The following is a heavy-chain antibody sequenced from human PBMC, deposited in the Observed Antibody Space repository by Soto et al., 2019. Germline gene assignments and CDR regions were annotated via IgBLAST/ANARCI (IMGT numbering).Heavy chain of an antibody. J-gene: IGHJ4*02. V-gene: IGHV4-59*01. D-gene: IGHD4-17*01. CDR2: IYYSGST. CDR3: ARDEFYGDYYYFDY. Sequence: SETLSLTCTVSGGSISSYYWSWIRQPPGKGLEWIGYIYYSGSTNYNPSLKSRVTISVDTSKNQFSLKLSSVTAADTAVYYCARDEFYGDYYYFDYWGQGTLVTVSS. CDR1: GGSISSYY.